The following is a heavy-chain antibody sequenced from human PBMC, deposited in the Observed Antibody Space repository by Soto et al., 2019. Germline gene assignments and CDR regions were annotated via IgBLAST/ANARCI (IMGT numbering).Heavy chain of an antibody. Sequence: PSETLSLTCTVSGGSISSYYWSWIRQPPGKGLEWIGYIYYSGSTNYNPSLKSRVTISVDTSKNQFSLKLSSGTAADPAVYYWARVNHNGTRDNWSTPWGRGTLVTV. CDR1: GGSISSYY. J-gene: IGHJ5*02. CDR3: ARVNHNGTRDNWSTP. CDR2: IYYSGST. D-gene: IGHD1-1*01. V-gene: IGHV4-59*01.